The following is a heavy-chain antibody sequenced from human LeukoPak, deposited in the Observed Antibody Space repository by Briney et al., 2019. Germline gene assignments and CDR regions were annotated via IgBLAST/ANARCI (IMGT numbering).Heavy chain of an antibody. D-gene: IGHD6-19*01. Sequence: GGSLRLSCTASGFSFSGHWMHWARQLPGKGLVWVSRISPTGSTTSYADSVKGRFTVSRDNSKNTLYLQMNSLRAEDTAVYYCAKDRGIAVAGRSWFDPWGQGTLVTVSS. V-gene: IGHV3-74*01. CDR3: AKDRGIAVAGRSWFDP. CDR2: ISPTGSTT. CDR1: GFSFSGHW. J-gene: IGHJ5*02.